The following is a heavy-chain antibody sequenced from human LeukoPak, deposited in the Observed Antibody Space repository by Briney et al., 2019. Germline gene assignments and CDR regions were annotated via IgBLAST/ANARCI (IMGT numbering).Heavy chain of an antibody. CDR2: IKPSGGSP. D-gene: IGHD2-15*01. V-gene: IGHV1-46*01. J-gene: IGHJ4*02. CDR1: GYTFAFYY. CDR3: AREGYCSGSSCYSFDY. Sequence: GASVKVSCKASGYTFAFYYIHWVRQAPGQGLEWMGIIKPSGGSPSYAQNFHGRVTMTRDMSTSTVYMELSSLRSEDTAVYFCAREGYCSGSSCYSFDYWGQGTLVTVSS.